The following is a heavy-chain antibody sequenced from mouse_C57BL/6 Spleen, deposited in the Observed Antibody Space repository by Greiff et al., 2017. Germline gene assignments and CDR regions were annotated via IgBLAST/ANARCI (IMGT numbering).Heavy chain of an antibody. D-gene: IGHD1-1*01. V-gene: IGHV1-59*01. Sequence: LQQPGTSVKLSCKASGYTFTSYWMHWVKQRPGQGLEWIGVIDPSDSYTNYNQKFKGKATLTVDTSSSTAYMQLSSLTSEDSAVYYCARSGPYYGSSMYYFDYWGQGTTLTVSS. CDR2: IDPSDSYT. CDR1: GYTFTSYW. J-gene: IGHJ2*01. CDR3: ARSGPYYGSSMYYFDY.